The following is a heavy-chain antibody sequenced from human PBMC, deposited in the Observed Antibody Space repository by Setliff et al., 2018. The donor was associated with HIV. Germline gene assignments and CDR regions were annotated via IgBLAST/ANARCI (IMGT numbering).Heavy chain of an antibody. CDR2: ISGSSDYI. J-gene: IGHJ4*02. CDR3: ARDTLYCSGGNCPFDY. Sequence: GGSLRLSCAASGFTFSSYNMNWVRQAPGKGLEWVSSISGSSDYIYYADSVKGRFTISRDTAKNSLSLQMNSLRAEDTAIYYCARDTLYCSGGNCPFDYWGQGTLVTSPQ. D-gene: IGHD2-15*01. CDR1: GFTFSSYN. V-gene: IGHV3-21*01.